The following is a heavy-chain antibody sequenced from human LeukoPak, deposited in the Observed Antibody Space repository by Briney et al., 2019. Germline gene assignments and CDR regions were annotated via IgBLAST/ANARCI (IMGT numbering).Heavy chain of an antibody. Sequence: SETLSLTCTVSGGSISGYYWSWIRQPAGKGLEWIGRIYTSGSTNYNPSLKSRVTMTVDTSKNQFSLKLSSVTAADTAVYYCARDLVPAARYYYYYYGMDVWGQGTTVTVSS. CDR1: GGSISGYY. V-gene: IGHV4-4*07. CDR2: IYTSGST. J-gene: IGHJ6*02. CDR3: ARDLVPAARYYYYYYGMDV. D-gene: IGHD2-2*01.